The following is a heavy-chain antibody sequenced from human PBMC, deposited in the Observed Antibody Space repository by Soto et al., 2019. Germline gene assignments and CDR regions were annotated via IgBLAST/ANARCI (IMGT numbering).Heavy chain of an antibody. Sequence: GASVKVSCKASGGTFSSYAISWVRQAPGQGLEWMGGIIPIFGTANYAQKFQGRVTITADESTSTAYMELSSLRSEDTAVYYCARGMVRGVWGQANYYYYGMDVWGQGTTVTVSS. CDR1: GGTFSSYA. J-gene: IGHJ6*02. CDR3: ARGMVRGVWGQANYYYYGMDV. D-gene: IGHD3-10*01. V-gene: IGHV1-69*13. CDR2: IIPIFGTA.